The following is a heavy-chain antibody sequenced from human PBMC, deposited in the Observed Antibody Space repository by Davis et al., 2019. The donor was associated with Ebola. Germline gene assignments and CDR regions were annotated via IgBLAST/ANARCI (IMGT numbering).Heavy chain of an antibody. CDR3: ATAGFSSGRLEY. J-gene: IGHJ4*02. CDR1: GFTFSNAW. Sequence: PGGSLRLSCAASGFTFSNAWMSWVRQAPGKGPEWVDLIKSKADGGTTHYPAPMKGRFTISRDDSKNTLYLDMDSLKTEDTAVVYCATAGFSSGRLEYWGLGTLVTVSS. CDR2: IKSKADGGTT. D-gene: IGHD6-19*01. V-gene: IGHV3-15*01.